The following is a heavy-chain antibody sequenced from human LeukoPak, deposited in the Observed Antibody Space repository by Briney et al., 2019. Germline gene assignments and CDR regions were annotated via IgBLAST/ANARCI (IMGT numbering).Heavy chain of an antibody. CDR1: GYTFTGYY. CDR3: ARAPKCTVTICFYYMDV. J-gene: IGHJ6*03. V-gene: IGHV1-8*02. CDR2: MNPNSGNT. Sequence: ASVKVSCKASGYTFTGYYMHWVRQAPGQGLEWMGWMNPNSGNTGYAQKFQGRVTMTRNTSVSTAYMELSSLRSEDTAVYYCARAPKCTVTICFYYMDVWGKGTTVTISS. D-gene: IGHD4-17*01.